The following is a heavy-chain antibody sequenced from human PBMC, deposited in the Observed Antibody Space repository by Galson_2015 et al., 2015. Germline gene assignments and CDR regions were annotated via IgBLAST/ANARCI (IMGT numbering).Heavy chain of an antibody. J-gene: IGHJ4*02. D-gene: IGHD2-21*01. CDR3: ARAVFPPSTYCGGDCYSPFGY. V-gene: IGHV1-69*13. CDR1: GGTFSSYA. Sequence: SVKVSCKASGGTFSSYAISWVRQAPGQGLEWMGGIIPIFGTANYAQKFQGRVTITADESTSTAYMELSSLRSEDTAVYYCARAVFPPSTYCGGDCYSPFGYWGQGTLVTVSS. CDR2: IIPIFGTA.